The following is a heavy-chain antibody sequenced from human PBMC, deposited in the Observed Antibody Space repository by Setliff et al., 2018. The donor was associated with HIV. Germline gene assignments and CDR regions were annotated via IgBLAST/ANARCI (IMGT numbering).Heavy chain of an antibody. CDR3: VRDPIEGYPDYFDY. CDR2: ISGGGGGT. CDR1: GLTFSNYA. D-gene: IGHD1-26*01. Sequence: GGSLRLSCAASGLTFSNYAMSWVRQAPGKGLEWVSGISGGGGGTYYADSVKGRFTISRDNSKNTLFLQMNSLRPEDTATYYCVRDPIEGYPDYFDYWGQGTLVTVSS. V-gene: IGHV3-23*01. J-gene: IGHJ4*02.